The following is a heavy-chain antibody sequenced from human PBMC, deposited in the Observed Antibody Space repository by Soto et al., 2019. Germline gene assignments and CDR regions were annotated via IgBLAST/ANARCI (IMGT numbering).Heavy chain of an antibody. CDR2: ISTGSGNT. Sequence: ASVKVSCKASGYTFTNYAIHWVRQAPGQRLEWMGWISTGSGNTKYSQKFQDRVTITRDTSATTAYMELSSLRSEDTAVYYCANLVTTSDFDNWGQGTPVTVSS. D-gene: IGHD2-21*02. V-gene: IGHV1-3*04. J-gene: IGHJ4*02. CDR3: ANLVTTSDFDN. CDR1: GYTFTNYA.